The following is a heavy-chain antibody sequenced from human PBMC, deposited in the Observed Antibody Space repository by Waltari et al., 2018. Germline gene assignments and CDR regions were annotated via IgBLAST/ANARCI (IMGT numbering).Heavy chain of an antibody. CDR1: EFTFSSYA. V-gene: IGHV3-30*04. J-gene: IGHJ6*02. D-gene: IGHD2-15*01. Sequence: QVQLVESGGGVVQPGRSLSLSCAASEFTFSSYAMHWVRQAPGKGVEWVAVISNNERNIYYVQSGKGRFTISRDNSKKQLYLERHSLRPEQTAMYYFVRDLLYRAKGHGMDVWGQGTTVTVSS. CDR2: ISNNERNI. CDR3: VRDLLYRAKGHGMDV.